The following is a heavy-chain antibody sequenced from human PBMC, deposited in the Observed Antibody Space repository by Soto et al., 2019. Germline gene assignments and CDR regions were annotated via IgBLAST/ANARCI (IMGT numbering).Heavy chain of an antibody. CDR3: ARDGLEWRFDY. Sequence: LETLSLTCTVSGGSISSYYWSWIRQPPGKGMEWIGYIYYSGSTNYNPSLKRRVTISVDTSKNQVSVKLSSVTAADTAGYYWARDGLEWRFDYWGQGTLVTVSS. CDR1: GGSISSYY. CDR2: IYYSGST. D-gene: IGHD3-3*01. J-gene: IGHJ4*02. V-gene: IGHV4-59*01.